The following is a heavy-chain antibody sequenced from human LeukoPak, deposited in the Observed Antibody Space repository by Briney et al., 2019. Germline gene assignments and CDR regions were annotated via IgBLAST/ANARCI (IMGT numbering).Heavy chain of an antibody. J-gene: IGHJ4*02. CDR2: IYYSGST. D-gene: IGHD3-10*01. V-gene: IGHV4-39*01. CDR3: TWGSGSYWSFDY. Sequence: PSETLSLTCTVSGGSISSSTYYWGWVRQPPGKGLEWIGSIYYSGSTYYNPSLKSRVTIFVDTSKNQFSLKLSSVTAADTAVYYRTWGSGSYWSFDYWGQGTLVTVSS. CDR1: GGSISSSTYY.